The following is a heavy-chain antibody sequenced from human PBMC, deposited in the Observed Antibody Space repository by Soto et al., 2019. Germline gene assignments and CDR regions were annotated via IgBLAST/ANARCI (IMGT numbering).Heavy chain of an antibody. CDR3: ARDIVANQNPFDI. CDR1: GGTFSSYA. D-gene: IGHD5-12*01. V-gene: IGHV1-69*13. CDR2: IIPIFGTA. Sequence: SVKVSCKASGGTFSSYAISWVRQAPGQGLEWMGGIIPIFGTANYAQKFQGRVTITADESTSTAYMELSSLRSEDTAVYYCARDIVANQNPFDIWGQGTLVTVS. J-gene: IGHJ3*02.